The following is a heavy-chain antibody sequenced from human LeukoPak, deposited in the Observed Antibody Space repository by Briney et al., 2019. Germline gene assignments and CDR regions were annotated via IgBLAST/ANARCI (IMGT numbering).Heavy chain of an antibody. D-gene: IGHD4-11*01. CDR1: GFTFSDYY. CDR2: ISSSGSTI. Sequence: GGSLRLSCAASGFTFSDYYMSWIRQAPGKGLEWVSYISSSGSTIYYADSVKGRFTISRDNAKSSLYLQMNSLRAEDTAVYYCARTPATHTVTTTNWFDPWGQGTLVTVSS. J-gene: IGHJ5*02. V-gene: IGHV3-11*01. CDR3: ARTPATHTVTTTNWFDP.